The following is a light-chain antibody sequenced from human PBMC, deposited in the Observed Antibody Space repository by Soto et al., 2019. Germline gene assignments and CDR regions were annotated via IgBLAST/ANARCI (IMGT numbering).Light chain of an antibody. CDR2: EVS. V-gene: IGLV2-14*01. CDR3: SSYTSGTTLCV. CDR1: SGDIGSYNR. Sequence: PASVSGSPGQSITISCTGTSGDIGSYNRVSWYQQHPGKAPKLIIYEVSYRPSGVSDRFSGSKSGNTASLTISGLQAEDEADYYCSSYTSGTTLCVFGTGTKVTVL. J-gene: IGLJ1*01.